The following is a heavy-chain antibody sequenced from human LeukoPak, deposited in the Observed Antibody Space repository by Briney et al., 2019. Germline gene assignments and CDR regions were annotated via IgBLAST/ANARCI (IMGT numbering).Heavy chain of an antibody. Sequence: GRSLRLSCAASGFTFSSYGMHWVRQAPGKGLEWVAFIRYDGSNKYYADSVKGRFTSSRDNSKNTLYLQMKSLRAEDTAVYYCAKGGGYEAQYYYYYLDVWGKGTTVTISS. J-gene: IGHJ6*03. CDR3: AKGGGYEAQYYYYYLDV. CDR1: GFTFSSYG. D-gene: IGHD5-12*01. V-gene: IGHV3-30*02. CDR2: IRYDGSNK.